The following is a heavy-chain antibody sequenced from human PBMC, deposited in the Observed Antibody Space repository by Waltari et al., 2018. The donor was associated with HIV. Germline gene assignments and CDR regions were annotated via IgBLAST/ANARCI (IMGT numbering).Heavy chain of an antibody. V-gene: IGHV5-51*01. J-gene: IGHJ3*02. Sequence: AEVKKPGESLKISCKGSGYSFTSYWIGWVRQMPGKGLEWMGIIYPGDSDTRYSPSFQGQVTISADKSISTAYLQWSSLKAADTAMYYCARHKYGAGSWDAFDIWGQGTMGTVAS. D-gene: IGHD3-10*01. CDR1: GYSFTSYW. CDR3: ARHKYGAGSWDAFDI. CDR2: IYPGDSDT.